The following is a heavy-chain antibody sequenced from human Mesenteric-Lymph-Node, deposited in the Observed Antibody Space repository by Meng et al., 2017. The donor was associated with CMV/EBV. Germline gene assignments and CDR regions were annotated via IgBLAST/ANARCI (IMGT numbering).Heavy chain of an antibody. V-gene: IGHV3-48*04. Sequence: GESLKISCAASGFTFSSYWMSWVRQAPGKGLEWVSYISSSGSTIYYADSVKGRFTISRDNAKNSLYLQMNSLRAEDTAVYYCARVGRRVPAANGDVWGQGTTVTVSS. J-gene: IGHJ6*02. CDR1: GFTFSSYW. CDR3: ARVGRRVPAANGDV. D-gene: IGHD2-2*01. CDR2: ISSSGSTI.